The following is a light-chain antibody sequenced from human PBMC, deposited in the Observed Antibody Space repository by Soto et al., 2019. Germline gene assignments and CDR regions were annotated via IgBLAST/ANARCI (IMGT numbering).Light chain of an antibody. Sequence: QSALTQPRSVSGSPGQSVTISCTGTGSGLGHYNSDSWYQSHPGKAPKLIIFDVSERPAGVPHRFSGSKSANTASLTISGLEAEDEADYYCCSYAGNYGYVFGTGTKVTVL. CDR3: CSYAGNYGYV. CDR2: DVS. V-gene: IGLV2-11*01. CDR1: GSGLGHYNS. J-gene: IGLJ1*01.